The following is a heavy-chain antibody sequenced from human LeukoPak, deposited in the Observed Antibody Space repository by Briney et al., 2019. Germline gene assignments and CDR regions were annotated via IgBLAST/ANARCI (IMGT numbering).Heavy chain of an antibody. J-gene: IGHJ4*02. CDR1: GYTFTSYG. D-gene: IGHD6-13*01. CDR2: ISAYNGNT. Sequence: ASVKVSCKASGYTFTSYGISWVRQAPGQGLEWMGWISAYNGNTNYAQKLQGRVTMTTDTSTSTAYMELRSLRSDDTAVYYCARDQVIGSEIAAAGTTFDYWGQGTLVTVSS. CDR3: ARDQVIGSEIAAAGTTFDY. V-gene: IGHV1-18*01.